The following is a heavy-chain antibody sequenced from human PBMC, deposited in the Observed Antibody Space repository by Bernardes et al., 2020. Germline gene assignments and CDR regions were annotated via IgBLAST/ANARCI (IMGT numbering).Heavy chain of an antibody. D-gene: IGHD3-10*01. Sequence: SVKVSCKASGYTFTNYAMHWVRQAPGQRLEWMGWINAGTGNTEYSQKFQGRVTIIRDTSASTAYMELSSLRSEDTAVYYCARGAHITDYYYYYMDVWGKGTTVTVSS. CDR1: GYTFTNYA. V-gene: IGHV1-3*01. J-gene: IGHJ6*03. CDR2: INAGTGNT. CDR3: ARGAHITDYYYYYMDV.